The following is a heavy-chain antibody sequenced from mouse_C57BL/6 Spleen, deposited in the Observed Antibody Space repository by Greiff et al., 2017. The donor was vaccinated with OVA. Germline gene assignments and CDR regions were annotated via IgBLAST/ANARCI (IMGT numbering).Heavy chain of an antibody. CDR2: IDPSDSST. J-gene: IGHJ2*01. CDR1: GYTFTSYW. V-gene: IGHV1-50*01. Sequence: QVQLKQPGAELVKPGPSVSLSCTASGYTFTSYWMQWVKQRPGQGLEWIGEIDPSDSSTNYTPKFTGMATLTVDTSSSTAYMQHSRLTSENAAVYSGARYDGYYGGGYWGQGTTLTVSS. CDR3: ARYDGYYGGGY. D-gene: IGHD2-3*01.